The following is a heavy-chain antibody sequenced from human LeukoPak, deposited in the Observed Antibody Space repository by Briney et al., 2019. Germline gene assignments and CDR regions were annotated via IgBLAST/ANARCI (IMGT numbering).Heavy chain of an antibody. CDR1: GVTLSSNY. V-gene: IGHV3-53*01. D-gene: IGHD3-22*01. J-gene: IGHJ4*02. CDR2: IYSGGST. Sequence: TGGSLRLSCAASGVTLSSNYMSWVRQAPGKGLEWVSVIYSGGSTYYPDSVKGRFTISRDNSKNTLYLQMNSLRAEDTAVYYCARDIAYDSSGYYSPHFDYWGQGTLVTVSS. CDR3: ARDIAYDSSGYYSPHFDY.